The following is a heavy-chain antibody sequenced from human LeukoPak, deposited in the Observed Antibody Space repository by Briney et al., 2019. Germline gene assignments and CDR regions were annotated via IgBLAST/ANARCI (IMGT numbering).Heavy chain of an antibody. D-gene: IGHD3-22*01. J-gene: IGHJ3*02. Sequence: GRSLRLSCAASGFTFSSYAMHWVRQAPGKGLEWVAVISYDGSNKYYADSVKGRFTISRDNSKNTLYLQMNSLRAEDTAVYYCAREFTMIVVVRVQSAFDIWGQGTMVTVSS. V-gene: IGHV3-30-3*01. CDR1: GFTFSSYA. CDR2: ISYDGSNK. CDR3: AREFTMIVVVRVQSAFDI.